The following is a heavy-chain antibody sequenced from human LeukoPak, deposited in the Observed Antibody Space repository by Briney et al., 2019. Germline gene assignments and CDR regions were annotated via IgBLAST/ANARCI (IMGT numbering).Heavy chain of an antibody. Sequence: GGFLRLSCAASGFSLINYGMHWVRQAPGKGLEWVAFIRYDGANRYYADSVKGRFTISRDNSKNTLDLQMNSLRTEDTAVYYCARSYYPDLSATPDYWGQGTLVTVSS. J-gene: IGHJ4*02. CDR3: ARSYYPDLSATPDY. CDR2: IRYDGANR. D-gene: IGHD3-22*01. CDR1: GFSLINYG. V-gene: IGHV3-30*02.